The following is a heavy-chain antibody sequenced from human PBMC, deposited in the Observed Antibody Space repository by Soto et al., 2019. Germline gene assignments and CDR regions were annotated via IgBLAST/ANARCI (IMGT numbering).Heavy chain of an antibody. Sequence: SETLSRTCTVSGGSISSSSYYWGWIRQPPGKGLEWIGSIYYSGSTYYNPSLKSRVTISVDTSKNQFSLKLSSVTAADTAVYYCARRGGVGATTYDYWGQGTLVTVS. CDR3: ARRGGVGATTYDY. V-gene: IGHV4-39*01. D-gene: IGHD1-26*01. CDR1: GGSISSSSYY. J-gene: IGHJ4*02. CDR2: IYYSGST.